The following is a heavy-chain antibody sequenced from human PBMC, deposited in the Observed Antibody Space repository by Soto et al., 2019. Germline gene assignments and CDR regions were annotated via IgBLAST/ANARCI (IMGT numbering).Heavy chain of an antibody. D-gene: IGHD4-17*01. V-gene: IGHV4-30-4*01. CDR1: GDSVSSGDYY. CDR2: IYYGGRH. J-gene: IGHJ6*02. Sequence: SETLSLTCTVSGDSVSSGDYYWSWIRQPPGKGLEWIGNIYYGGRHFYNPSLKSRVTMSLDTSKNQFSLRLNSVTAADSAVYYCARVRSYGMDVWGQGTTVTVSS. CDR3: ARVRSYGMDV.